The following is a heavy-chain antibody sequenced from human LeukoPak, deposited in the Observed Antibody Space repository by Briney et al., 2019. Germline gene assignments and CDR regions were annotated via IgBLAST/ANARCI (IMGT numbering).Heavy chain of an antibody. V-gene: IGHV3-23*01. CDR2: ISGSGGST. D-gene: IGHD7-27*01. CDR3: AKSKLGAYYYYYMDV. CDR1: GFTFSSYA. J-gene: IGHJ6*03. Sequence: PGGSLRLSCAASGFTFSSYAMSWVRQAPGKGLEWVSAISGSGGSTYYADSVKGRFTISRDNSKNTLYLQMNSLRAEDTAVYYCAKSKLGAYYYYYMDVWGKGTTVTVSS.